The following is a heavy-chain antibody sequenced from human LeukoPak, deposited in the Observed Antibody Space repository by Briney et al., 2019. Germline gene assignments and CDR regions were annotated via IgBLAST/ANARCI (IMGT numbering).Heavy chain of an antibody. CDR2: INPNSGGT. D-gene: IGHD2-15*01. CDR3: ARDYCSGGSCYSIFDY. V-gene: IGHV1-2*06. CDR1: GYTFTGYY. Sequence: ASVKVSCKASGYTFTGYYMHWVRQAPGQGLEWMGRINPNSGGTNYAQKFQGRVTITRDTSISTVYMELSSLRSEDTAVYYCARDYCSGGSCYSIFDYWGQGTLVTVSS. J-gene: IGHJ4*02.